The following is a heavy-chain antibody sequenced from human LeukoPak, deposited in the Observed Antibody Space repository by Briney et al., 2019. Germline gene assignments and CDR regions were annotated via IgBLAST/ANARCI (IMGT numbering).Heavy chain of an antibody. CDR2: ISSSGSTI. J-gene: IGHJ3*02. V-gene: IGHV3-11*04. D-gene: IGHD3-22*01. Sequence: GGSLRLSCAASGVTFSDYYMSWIRQAPGKGLERGSYISSSGSTIYYAESVKGRFTISRDNAKNSLYLQMNSLRAEDTAVYYCASPNPLRGYDSSPAAAFDIWGQGTMVTVSS. CDR3: ASPNPLRGYDSSPAAAFDI. CDR1: GVTFSDYY.